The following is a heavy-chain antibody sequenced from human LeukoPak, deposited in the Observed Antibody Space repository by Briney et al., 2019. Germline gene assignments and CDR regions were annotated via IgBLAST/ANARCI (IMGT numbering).Heavy chain of an antibody. Sequence: SVKVSCKASGGTFSSYAISWVRQAPGQGLEWMGGIIPIFGTANYAQKFQGRVTITADESTSTAYMELSSLRSEDTAVYYCARAHDGQANVRFLEWYGMDVWGQGTTVTVSS. CDR2: IIPIFGTA. CDR1: GGTFSSYA. J-gene: IGHJ6*02. V-gene: IGHV1-69*01. CDR3: ARAHDGQANVRFLEWYGMDV. D-gene: IGHD3-3*01.